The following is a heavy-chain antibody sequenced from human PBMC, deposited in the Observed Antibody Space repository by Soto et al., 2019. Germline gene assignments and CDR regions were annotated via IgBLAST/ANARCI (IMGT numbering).Heavy chain of an antibody. CDR1: GFTFSSYA. D-gene: IGHD4-17*01. CDR3: AKDESLYGDWAGTYFDL. J-gene: IGHJ2*01. CDR2: ISGSGGST. Sequence: GGSLRLSCAASGFTFSSYAMSWVRQAPGKGLEWVSAISGSGGSTYYADSVKGRFTISRDNSKNTLYLQMNSLRAKDTAVYYCAKDESLYGDWAGTYFDLWGRGTLVTVSS. V-gene: IGHV3-23*01.